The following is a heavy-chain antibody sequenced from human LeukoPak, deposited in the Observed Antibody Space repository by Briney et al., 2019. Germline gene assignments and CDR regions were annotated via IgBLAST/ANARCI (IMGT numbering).Heavy chain of an antibody. Sequence: GGSLRLSCAASGFTVSSNYMSWVRQAPGKGLEWVSVIYSGGGTYYADSVKGRFTISRDNSKNTLYLQMNSLRAEDTAVYYCAREYHSSGYYAWYFDLWGRGTLVTVSS. V-gene: IGHV3-53*01. D-gene: IGHD3-22*01. J-gene: IGHJ2*01. CDR3: AREYHSSGYYAWYFDL. CDR2: IYSGGGT. CDR1: GFTVSSNY.